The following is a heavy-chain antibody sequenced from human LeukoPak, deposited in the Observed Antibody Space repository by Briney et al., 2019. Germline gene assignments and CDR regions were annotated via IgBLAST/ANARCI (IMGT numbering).Heavy chain of an antibody. D-gene: IGHD3-22*01. J-gene: IGHJ4*02. CDR1: GYTFTGYY. V-gene: IGHV1-2*02. CDR2: INPNSGGT. CDR3: AREPIYDSSGYRGDY. Sequence: ASVKVSCKASGYTFTGYYMHWVRQAPGQGLEWMGWINPNSGGTNYAQKFQGRVTMTRDTSISTAYMELSRPRSDDTAVYYCAREPIYDSSGYRGDYWGQGTLVTVSS.